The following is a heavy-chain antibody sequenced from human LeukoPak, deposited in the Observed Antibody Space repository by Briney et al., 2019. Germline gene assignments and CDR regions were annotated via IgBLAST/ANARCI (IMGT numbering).Heavy chain of an antibody. CDR2: IYYSGST. Sequence: SETLSLTCTVSGDSISSTNYYWGWIRQPPGKGLEWIGSIYYSGSTYYNPSLESRVTISVDTSKNQFSLKLSSVTAADTAVYYCARRVAARPGYYFDYWGQGTLVTVPS. CDR3: ARRVAARPGYYFDY. J-gene: IGHJ4*02. CDR1: GDSISSTNYY. V-gene: IGHV4-39*01. D-gene: IGHD6-6*01.